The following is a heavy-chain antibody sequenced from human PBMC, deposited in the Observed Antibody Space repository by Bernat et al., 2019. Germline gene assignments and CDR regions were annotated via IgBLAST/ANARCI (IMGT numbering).Heavy chain of an antibody. J-gene: IGHJ4*02. CDR1: GFTFSSYA. Sequence: EVHLLESGGGLVQPGGSLRLSCAASGFTFSSYAMSWVRQAPGMGLEWVSTITGSGGITSYADSVKGRFTITRDNSKNTLYLQMDSLRAEDTAVYYCAKDGAARPWPRFDYWGEGTLITVSS. CDR2: ITGSGGIT. D-gene: IGHD6-6*01. V-gene: IGHV3-23*01. CDR3: AKDGAARPWPRFDY.